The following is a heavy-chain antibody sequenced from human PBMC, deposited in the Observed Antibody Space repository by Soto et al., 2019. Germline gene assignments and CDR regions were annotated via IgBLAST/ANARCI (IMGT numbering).Heavy chain of an antibody. V-gene: IGHV4-59*01. Sequence: SETLSLTCTVSGGSISSNYWTWIRQPPGKGLEWIGYIYNSGSTNYNPSLKSRVTISEDTSKSQFSLKVNSMTAADTAVYYCARYRREAVAGYTLDNWGQGILVTVSS. CDR3: ARYRREAVAGYTLDN. CDR2: IYNSGST. J-gene: IGHJ4*02. CDR1: GGSISSNY. D-gene: IGHD2-15*01.